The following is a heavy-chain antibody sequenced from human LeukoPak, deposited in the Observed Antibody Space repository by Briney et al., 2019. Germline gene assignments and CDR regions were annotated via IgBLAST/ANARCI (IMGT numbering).Heavy chain of an antibody. J-gene: IGHJ4*02. CDR3: VRGCSSTSCLIDY. D-gene: IGHD2-2*01. CDR1: GYTFTSYD. Sequence: ASVKVSCKASGYTFTSYDINWVRQATGQGLEWMGWMNPNSGNTGYAQKFQGRVTITRNTSISTAYMELSSLRSEDTAVYYCVRGCSSTSCLIDYWGQGTLVTVSS. V-gene: IGHV1-8*03. CDR2: MNPNSGNT.